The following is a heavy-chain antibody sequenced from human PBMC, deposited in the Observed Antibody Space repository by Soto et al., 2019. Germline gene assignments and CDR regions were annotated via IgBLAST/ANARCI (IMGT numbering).Heavy chain of an antibody. CDR3: AAAAGPRATGEDYFDY. D-gene: IGHD6-13*01. Sequence: GGSLRLSCAASGFTFSSYSMNWVRQAPGKGLEWVAVISYDGSNKYYADSVKGRFTISRDNSKNTLYLQMNSLRAEDTAVYYSAAAAGPRATGEDYFDYWGQGTLVTVSS. J-gene: IGHJ4*02. V-gene: IGHV3-30*03. CDR1: GFTFSSYS. CDR2: ISYDGSNK.